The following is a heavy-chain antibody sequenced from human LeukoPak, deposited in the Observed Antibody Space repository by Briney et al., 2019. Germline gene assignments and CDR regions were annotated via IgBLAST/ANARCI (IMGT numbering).Heavy chain of an antibody. Sequence: PSETLSLTCTVSGGSISSGSYYWSWIRQPAGKGLEWIGRIYTSGSTNYNPSLKSRVTISVDTSKNQFSLKLSSVTAADTAVYYCAREYRHSSSWYLDYWGQGTLVTVSS. D-gene: IGHD6-13*01. J-gene: IGHJ4*02. CDR2: IYTSGST. CDR3: AREYRHSSSWYLDY. CDR1: GGSISSGSYY. V-gene: IGHV4-61*02.